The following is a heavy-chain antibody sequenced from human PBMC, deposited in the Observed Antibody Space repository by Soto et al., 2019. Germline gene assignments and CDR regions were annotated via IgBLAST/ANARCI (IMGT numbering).Heavy chain of an antibody. D-gene: IGHD2-21*01. CDR2: ISYDAKAA. CDR1: GFSFGNYG. CDR3: AKGFIVVVNAIRPDDNFDV. Sequence: PGGSLRLSCGASGFSFGNYGMQWVRQAPGKGLEGVALISYDAKAAYYADSVKGRFTISRDTSKNTLYLQMNSLSAEDTAVYYCAKGFIVVVNAIRPDDNFDVWGQGTMVTVSS. V-gene: IGHV3-30*18. J-gene: IGHJ3*01.